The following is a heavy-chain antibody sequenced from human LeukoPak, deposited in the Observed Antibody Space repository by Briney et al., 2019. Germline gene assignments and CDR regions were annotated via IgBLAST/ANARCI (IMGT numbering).Heavy chain of an antibody. Sequence: GASLKISCKGSGXRFTSYWIGWVRQMPGKGLEWMGFIYPGDSDTRYSPSFQGQVTISADKSMSTAYLQWSSLKASDTAMYYCARRRGRYSGDAFDIWGQGTMVTVSS. D-gene: IGHD1-26*01. V-gene: IGHV5-51*01. J-gene: IGHJ3*02. CDR2: IYPGDSDT. CDR1: GXRFTSYW. CDR3: ARRRGRYSGDAFDI.